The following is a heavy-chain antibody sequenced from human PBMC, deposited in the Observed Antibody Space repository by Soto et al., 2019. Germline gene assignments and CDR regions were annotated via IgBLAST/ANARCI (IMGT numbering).Heavy chain of an antibody. J-gene: IGHJ3*02. V-gene: IGHV2-5*02. Sequence: QITLKESGPPLVKPTQTLTLTCTFSGFSVSTSGVGVGWIRQPPGKALEWLALIYWDDDTRYSPSLESRLTITKDTSKNQVVLTMTNMDPVDTATYYCARRRCSGARCSEGGHDAFDIWGQGTMVSVSS. CDR1: GFSVSTSGVG. CDR2: IYWDDDT. D-gene: IGHD2-15*01. CDR3: ARRRCSGARCSEGGHDAFDI.